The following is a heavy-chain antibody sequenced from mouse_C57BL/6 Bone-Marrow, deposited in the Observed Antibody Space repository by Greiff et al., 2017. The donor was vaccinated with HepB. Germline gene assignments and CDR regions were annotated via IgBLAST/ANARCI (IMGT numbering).Heavy chain of an antibody. CDR2: IDPSDSYT. D-gene: IGHD2-4*01. Sequence: QVQLQQPGAELVKPGASVKLSCKASGYTFTSYWMQWVKQRPGQGLEWIGEIDPSDSYTNYNQKFKGKATLTVDTSSSTAYMQLSSLTSEDSAVYYCARYEYSFAYWGQGTLVTVSA. CDR3: ARYEYSFAY. CDR1: GYTFTSYW. V-gene: IGHV1-50*01. J-gene: IGHJ3*01.